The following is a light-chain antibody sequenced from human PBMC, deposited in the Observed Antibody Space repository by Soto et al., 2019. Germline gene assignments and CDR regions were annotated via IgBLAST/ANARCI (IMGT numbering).Light chain of an antibody. CDR3: QSYDNSLSGTHVM. V-gene: IGLV1-40*01. CDR2: RNN. CDR1: SSNIGAGYD. J-gene: IGLJ3*02. Sequence: QSVLTQPPSVSGAPGQRVTISCTGSSSNIGAGYDVHWYQQLPGTAPKLLIHRNNNRPSGVPDRFSGSRSGTSASLAITGLQAEDEADYYCQSYDNSLSGTHVMFGGGTKLTVL.